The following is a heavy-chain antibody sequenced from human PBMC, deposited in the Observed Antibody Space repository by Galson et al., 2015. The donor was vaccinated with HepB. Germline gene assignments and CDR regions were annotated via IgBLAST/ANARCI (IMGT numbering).Heavy chain of an antibody. V-gene: IGHV3-11*06. J-gene: IGHJ4*02. CDR2: ISGGATYT. D-gene: IGHD4-17*01. CDR1: RFTFSDYY. Sequence: SLRLSCAASRFTFSDYYMTWIRQAPGKGLEWLSYISGGATYTNYADSVKGRFTISRDNAKNSLYLHMSSLRDDDTAVYYCARVAHSGYGDHAHFDYWGQGTLVTVSS. CDR3: ARVAHSGYGDHAHFDY.